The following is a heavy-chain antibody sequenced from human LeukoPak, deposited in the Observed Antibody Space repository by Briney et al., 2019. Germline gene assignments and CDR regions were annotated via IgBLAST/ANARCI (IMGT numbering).Heavy chain of an antibody. CDR2: ISSSSSYI. D-gene: IGHD3-22*01. J-gene: IGHJ2*01. Sequence: GGSLRLSCAASGFTFSSYSMNWVRQAPGKGLEWVSSISSSSSYIYYADSVKGRFTISRDNSKNTLYLQMNNLRAGDTAVYYCARDRYYYDSNASYGFDLWGRGTLVTVSS. CDR3: ARDRYYYDSNASYGFDL. CDR1: GFTFSSYS. V-gene: IGHV3-21*01.